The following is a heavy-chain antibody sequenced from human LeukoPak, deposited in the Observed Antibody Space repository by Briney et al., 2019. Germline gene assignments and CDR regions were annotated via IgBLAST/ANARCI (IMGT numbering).Heavy chain of an antibody. CDR3: ARDPRIAAAGTPPNAFDI. CDR2: INPSGGST. J-gene: IGHJ3*02. V-gene: IGHV1-46*01. D-gene: IGHD6-13*01. CDR1: GGTFSSYA. Sequence: ASVKVSCKASGGTFSSYAISWVRQAPGQGLEWVGIINPSGGSTSYAQKFQGRVTMTRDTSTSTVHMELSSLRSEDTAVYYCARDPRIAAAGTPPNAFDIWGQGTMVTVSS.